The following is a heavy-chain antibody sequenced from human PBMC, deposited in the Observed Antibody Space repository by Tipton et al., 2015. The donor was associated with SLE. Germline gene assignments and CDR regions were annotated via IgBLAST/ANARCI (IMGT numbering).Heavy chain of an antibody. J-gene: IGHJ4*02. CDR2: IYYSGST. D-gene: IGHD3-10*01. CDR1: GGSISSYY. V-gene: IGHV4-59*12. CDR3: ARTPYGSWSFDY. Sequence: LRLSCTVSGGSISSYYWSWIRQPPGKGLEWIGYIYYSGSTNYNPSLKSRVTISVDTSKNQFSLKLSSVTAADTAVYYCARTPYGSWSFDYWGQGTLVTVSS.